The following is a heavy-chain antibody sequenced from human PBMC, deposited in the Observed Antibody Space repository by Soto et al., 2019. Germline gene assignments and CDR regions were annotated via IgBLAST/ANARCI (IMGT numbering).Heavy chain of an antibody. Sequence: QITLKESGPTLVKPTQTLTLTCTFSGFSLSTSGVGVGWIRQPPGKALEWLALIYWNDDKRYSPSLKSRLTITKDTSKNQVVLTMTNMDPVVTATYYCAHSGYYDSSGYYYADVWGQGTTVTVSS. CDR2: IYWNDDK. V-gene: IGHV2-5*01. CDR3: AHSGYYDSSGYYYADV. CDR1: GFSLSTSGVG. J-gene: IGHJ6*02. D-gene: IGHD3-22*01.